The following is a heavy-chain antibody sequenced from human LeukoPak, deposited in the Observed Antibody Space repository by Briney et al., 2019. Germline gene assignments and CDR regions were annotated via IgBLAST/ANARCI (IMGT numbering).Heavy chain of an antibody. Sequence: GGSLRLSCAASGFIFSSYSMHWVRQASGKGLEWVGRIRSKANNYATAYAASVKGRFTISRDDSKNTAYLQMNSLKTDDTAVYFCSSGLSVLRSNNTPVDYWGQGTLVTVSS. D-gene: IGHD4-17*01. J-gene: IGHJ4*02. V-gene: IGHV3-73*01. CDR2: IRSKANNYAT. CDR3: SSGLSVLRSNNTPVDY. CDR1: GFIFSSYS.